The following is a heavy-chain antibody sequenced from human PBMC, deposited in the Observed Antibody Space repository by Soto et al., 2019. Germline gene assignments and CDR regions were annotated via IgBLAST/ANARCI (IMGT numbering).Heavy chain of an antibody. Sequence: QVQLRESGPGLVKPSQTLSLTCTVSGGSISSGNYYWSWIRQPPGKGLEWIGFISYSGSTHYSTSLKSRLTISVDTSKSQFSLNLSFVTAADTAVYYCATMGTPATGLYFFDYWGQGSLVTVSS. J-gene: IGHJ4*02. D-gene: IGHD2-15*01. CDR2: ISYSGST. V-gene: IGHV4-30-4*01. CDR3: ATMGTPATGLYFFDY. CDR1: GGSISSGNYY.